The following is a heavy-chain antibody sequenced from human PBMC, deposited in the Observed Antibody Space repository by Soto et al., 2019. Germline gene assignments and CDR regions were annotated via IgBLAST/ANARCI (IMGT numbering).Heavy chain of an antibody. CDR3: ARGGRLAYFQH. CDR2: INHSGST. CDR1: GGSFSGYY. Sequence: KSSETLSLTCAVYGGSFSGYYWSWIRQPPGKGLEWTGEINHSGSTNYNPSLKSRVTISVDTSKNQFSLKLSSVTAADTAVYYCARGGRLAYFQHWGQGTLVTVSS. D-gene: IGHD6-19*01. J-gene: IGHJ1*01. V-gene: IGHV4-34*01.